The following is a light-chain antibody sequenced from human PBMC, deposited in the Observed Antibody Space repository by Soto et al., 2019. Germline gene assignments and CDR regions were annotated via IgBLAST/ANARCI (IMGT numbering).Light chain of an antibody. Sequence: IVLTQSPATLSLSPGERATISCRASQTVSSSLAWYQQKPGQAPRLLIYEASNRATGIPARFSGSGSGTDFTLTISRLEPEDFAVYYCQQYGSSPPELTFGGGTKVDIK. CDR1: QTVSSS. CDR3: QQYGSSPPELT. CDR2: EAS. V-gene: IGKV3-20*01. J-gene: IGKJ4*01.